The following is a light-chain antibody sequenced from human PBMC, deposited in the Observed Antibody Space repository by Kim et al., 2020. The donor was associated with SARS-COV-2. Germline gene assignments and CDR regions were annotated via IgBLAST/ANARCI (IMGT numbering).Light chain of an antibody. CDR3: QAWDNNAAV. V-gene: IGLV3-1*01. Sequence: VSPGQRVTITCSGSNLGDKYAYWYQKKAGQSPVLVIYQHTKRPSGISQRFSGSSSGNTATLTISRAQTMDEADYYCQAWDNNAAVFGGGTQLTVL. CDR1: NLGDKY. J-gene: IGLJ3*02. CDR2: QHT.